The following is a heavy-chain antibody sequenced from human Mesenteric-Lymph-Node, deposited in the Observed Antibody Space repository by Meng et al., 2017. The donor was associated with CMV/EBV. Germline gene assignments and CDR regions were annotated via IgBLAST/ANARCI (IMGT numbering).Heavy chain of an antibody. CDR2: ISFDGSNK. CDR1: GFTFSSYA. J-gene: IGHJ5*02. Sequence: GESLKISCAASGFTFSSYAMSWVRQAPGKGLEWVALISFDGSNKYYADSVKGRFTISRDNSKNTLYLQMNSLRTEDTAVYYCANWFDPWGLGTLVTVSS. V-gene: IGHV3-30*04. CDR3: ANWFDP.